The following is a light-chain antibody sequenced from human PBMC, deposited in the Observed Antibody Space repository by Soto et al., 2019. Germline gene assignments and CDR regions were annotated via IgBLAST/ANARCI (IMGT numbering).Light chain of an antibody. CDR1: QSLVYTNGNTY. CDR2: KVS. V-gene: IGKV2-30*01. J-gene: IGKJ1*01. CDR3: KQGTHWPRT. Sequence: DVVVTQSPLSLPVTLGQPASICCRSSQSLVYTNGNTYLAWFQQRPGQSPRRLIYKVSIRDSGVPDRFSGSGSGTEFTLTISRVEDEDVGVYYCKQGTHWPRTFGQGTKVEIK.